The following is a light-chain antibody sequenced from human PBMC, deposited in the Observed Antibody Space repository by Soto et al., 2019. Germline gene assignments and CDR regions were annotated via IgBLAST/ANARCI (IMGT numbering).Light chain of an antibody. Sequence: QSVLTQPPSVSGAPGQRVTISCTGSSSNIGAGYDVHWYQQLPGTAPKLLIYGNSNQPSGVPDRFSGSKSGTSASLAITGLKAEDEAEYYCQSYDSSLSGVVFGGGTKLTVL. CDR3: QSYDSSLSGVV. V-gene: IGLV1-40*01. CDR1: SSNIGAGYD. CDR2: GNS. J-gene: IGLJ2*01.